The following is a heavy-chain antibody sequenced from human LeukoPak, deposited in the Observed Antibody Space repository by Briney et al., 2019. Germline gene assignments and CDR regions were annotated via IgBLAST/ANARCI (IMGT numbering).Heavy chain of an antibody. Sequence: GGSLRLSCAASGFTFSSYEMNWVRQAPGKGLEWISYISGSGSTIYYADSVKGRLTISRDNAKNSLYLQMNSLRAEDTAVYYCARDTSGWYKRFDYWGQGTLVTVSS. CDR3: ARDTSGWYKRFDY. CDR2: ISGSGSTI. J-gene: IGHJ4*02. V-gene: IGHV3-48*03. D-gene: IGHD6-19*01. CDR1: GFTFSSYE.